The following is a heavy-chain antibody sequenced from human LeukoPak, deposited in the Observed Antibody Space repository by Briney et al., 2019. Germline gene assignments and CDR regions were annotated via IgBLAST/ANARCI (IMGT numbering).Heavy chain of an antibody. V-gene: IGHV1-18*01. J-gene: IGHJ5*02. CDR1: GYTFTSYG. Sequence: ASVKVSCKASGYTFTSYGISWVRQAPGQGLEWMGWISAYNGNTDYAQKFQDRITMTTDTSTSTAYMELSSLRSEDTAVYYCAKDWGSYSSWEHYNWFDPWGQGTLVTVSS. D-gene: IGHD6-13*01. CDR2: ISAYNGNT. CDR3: AKDWGSYSSWEHYNWFDP.